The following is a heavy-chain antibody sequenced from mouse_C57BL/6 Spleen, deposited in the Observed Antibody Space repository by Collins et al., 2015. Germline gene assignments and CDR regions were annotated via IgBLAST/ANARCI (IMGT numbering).Heavy chain of an antibody. CDR1: GFTFSSYT. J-gene: IGHJ2*01. CDR2: ISSGGSYT. Sequence: DVKLVESGGGLVKPGGSLKLSCAASGFTFSSYTMSWVRQTPEKRLEWVATISSGGSYTYYPDSVKGRFTISRDNAKNTLYLQMSSLKSEDTAMYYCTRDYYGNSGIFDYWGQGTTLTVSS. D-gene: IGHD2-1*01. CDR3: TRDYYGNSGIFDY. V-gene: IGHV5-6-4*01.